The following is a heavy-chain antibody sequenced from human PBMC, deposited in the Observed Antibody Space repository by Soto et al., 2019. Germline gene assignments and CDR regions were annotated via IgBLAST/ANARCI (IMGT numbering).Heavy chain of an antibody. CDR1: GFTFSNFG. CDR2: ISSSGATT. CDR3: ARVGPKRITIFGVVIPFFDY. Sequence: GGSLRLSCAASGFTFSNFGMSWVRQAPGKGLEWVSSISSSGATTYYADSVRGRFTISRDNAKNSLYLQMNSLRAEDTAVYYCARVGPKRITIFGVVIPFFDYWGQGTLVTVSS. J-gene: IGHJ4*02. V-gene: IGHV3-11*01. D-gene: IGHD3-3*01.